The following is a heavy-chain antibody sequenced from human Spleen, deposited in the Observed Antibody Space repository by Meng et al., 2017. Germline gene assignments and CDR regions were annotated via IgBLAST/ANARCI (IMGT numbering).Heavy chain of an antibody. CDR1: DYTFTGYG. J-gene: IGHJ4*02. CDR2: LGAHDGDT. CDR3: ARQLTLTKDFDY. V-gene: IGHV1-18*01. D-gene: IGHD5-24*01. Sequence: QVQPVQSGPEEKKPGASVKVACKALDYTFTGYGVSWVRQAPGQGLEWMAWLGAHDGDTSHAPKFQGRVTVSADRPTATAYMELRSLRSDDTAVYYCARQLTLTKDFDYWGQGTLVTVSS.